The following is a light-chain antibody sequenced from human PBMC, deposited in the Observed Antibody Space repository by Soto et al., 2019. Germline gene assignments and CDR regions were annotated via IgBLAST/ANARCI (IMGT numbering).Light chain of an antibody. V-gene: IGKV3-20*01. Sequence: ESVLTQSPGSLSMSPGERATLSWRASQRVSSSYSAWYQQKPGQAPRLLIYGASRMATGIPDRFSGSGSGTDFPLTISRLEPEDFAVYYCQQYGSSPFTFGPGTKVDIK. CDR3: QQYGSSPFT. CDR1: QRVSSSY. CDR2: GAS. J-gene: IGKJ3*01.